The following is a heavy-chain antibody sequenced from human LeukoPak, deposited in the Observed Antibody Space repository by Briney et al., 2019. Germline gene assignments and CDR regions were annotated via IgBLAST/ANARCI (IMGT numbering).Heavy chain of an antibody. CDR3: ARGPRILRWLAGAFDY. CDR2: INHSGGT. V-gene: IGHV4-34*01. CDR1: GGSFSGYY. Sequence: PSETLSLTCAVYGGSFSGYYWSWIRQPPGKGLERIGEINHSGGTNYNPSLKSRVTISVDTSKNQFSLKLSSVTAADTAVYYCARGPRILRWLAGAFDYWGQGTLVTVSS. J-gene: IGHJ4*02. D-gene: IGHD6-19*01.